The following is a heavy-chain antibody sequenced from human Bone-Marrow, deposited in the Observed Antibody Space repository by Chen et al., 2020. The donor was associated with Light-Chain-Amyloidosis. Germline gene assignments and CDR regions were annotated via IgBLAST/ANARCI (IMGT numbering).Heavy chain of an antibody. CDR2: ISYDEINE. V-gene: IGHV3-30*15. D-gene: IGHD3-3*01. Sequence: QVKLVESGGGVVQPGRSLRLSCEVSGFTFSRYSMHWVRQAPGKGLEWVAVISYDEINEYYADSVRGRFFISRDSSKSTLYMQMSSLRRENTAVYYCAREIAGYDEGIDFGMDVWGQGTTVTVSS. CDR3: AREIAGYDEGIDFGMDV. CDR1: GFTFSRYS. J-gene: IGHJ6*02.